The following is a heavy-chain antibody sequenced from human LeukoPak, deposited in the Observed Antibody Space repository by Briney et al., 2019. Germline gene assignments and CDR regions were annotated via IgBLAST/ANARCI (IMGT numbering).Heavy chain of an antibody. CDR3: ATLGSGRYDQSNNWFDP. Sequence: PSETLSLTCAVYGGSFSGYYWSWIRQPPGKGLEWFGEINHSGSTNYNPSLKSRVTISVDTSKNQFSLKLSSVTAADTAVYYCATLGSGRYDQSNNWFDPWGQGTLVTVSS. D-gene: IGHD3-10*01. J-gene: IGHJ5*02. CDR1: GGSFSGYY. CDR2: INHSGST. V-gene: IGHV4-34*01.